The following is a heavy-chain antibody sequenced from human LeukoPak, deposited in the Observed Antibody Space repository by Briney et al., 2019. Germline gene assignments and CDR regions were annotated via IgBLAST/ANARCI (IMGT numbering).Heavy chain of an antibody. Sequence: ASVKVSCKTSGYTFTKYLIHWVRQAPGQGLEWMGTINPQGDITNYAQRFQGRITLTEDTSTSTVYMELSSLPSEDTAVYYCARPSYCVADNCGYWPDPWGPGTLVTVSS. CDR1: GYTFTKYL. V-gene: IGHV1-46*01. J-gene: IGHJ5*02. D-gene: IGHD2-21*01. CDR3: ARPSYCVADNCGYWPDP. CDR2: INPQGDIT.